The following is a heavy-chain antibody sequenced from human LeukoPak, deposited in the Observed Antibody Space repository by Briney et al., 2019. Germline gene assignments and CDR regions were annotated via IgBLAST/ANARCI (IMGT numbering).Heavy chain of an antibody. CDR3: TRNSGWYGLS. CDR1: GFTFSSYA. CDR2: TSGSGGST. V-gene: IGHV3-23*01. D-gene: IGHD6-19*01. J-gene: IGHJ1*01. Sequence: PSGGSLRLSCAASGFTFSSYAMSWVRQAPGKGLEWVSATSGSGGSTYYADSVKGRFTISRDNSNNTLFLHLNSLRGEDTAVYYCTRNSGWYGLSWGQGTLVTVSS.